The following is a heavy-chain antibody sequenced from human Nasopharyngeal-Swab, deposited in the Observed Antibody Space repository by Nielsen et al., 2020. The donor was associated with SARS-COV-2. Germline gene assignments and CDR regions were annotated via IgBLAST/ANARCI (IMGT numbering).Heavy chain of an antibody. CDR3: ARVGESSGWDFDY. J-gene: IGHJ4*02. Sequence: ASVKVSCKASGYTFTGYYMHWVRQAPGQGLEWMGWINPNSGGTNYAQKFQGRVTMTRDTSISTAYMELSRLRSDDTAVYYCARVGESSGWDFDYWGQGTQVTVSS. D-gene: IGHD6-19*01. CDR2: INPNSGGT. V-gene: IGHV1-2*02. CDR1: GYTFTGYY.